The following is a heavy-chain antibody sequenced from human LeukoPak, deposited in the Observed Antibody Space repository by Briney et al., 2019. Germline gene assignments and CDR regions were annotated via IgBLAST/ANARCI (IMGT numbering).Heavy chain of an antibody. Sequence: GEPLKISCKGFGNRFPSYWIGWVRKMPGKGLEWIGNNYPGVSDTRQRPSFKGQVTISADKSISTAYLQWSSLKASDTAMYYCARHNERYSSSWYAFDYWGQGTLVTVSS. CDR2: NYPGVSDT. V-gene: IGHV5-51*01. J-gene: IGHJ4*02. D-gene: IGHD6-13*01. CDR1: GNRFPSYW. CDR3: ARHNERYSSSWYAFDY.